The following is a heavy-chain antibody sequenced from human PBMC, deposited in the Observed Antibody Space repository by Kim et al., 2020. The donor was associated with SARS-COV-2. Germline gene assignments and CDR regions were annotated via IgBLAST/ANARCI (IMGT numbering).Heavy chain of an antibody. CDR2: ISYDGSNK. Sequence: GGSLRLSCAASGFTFSSYAMHWVRQAPGKGLEWVAVISYDGSNKYYADSVKGRFTISRDNSKNTLYLQMNSLRAEDTAVYYCARGGPNWNDVHWFDPWGQGTLVTVSS. CDR3: ARGGPNWNDVHWFDP. D-gene: IGHD1-1*01. CDR1: GFTFSSYA. J-gene: IGHJ5*02. V-gene: IGHV3-30*04.